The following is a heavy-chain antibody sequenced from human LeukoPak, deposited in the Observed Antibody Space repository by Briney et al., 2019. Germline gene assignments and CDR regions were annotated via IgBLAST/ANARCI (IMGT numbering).Heavy chain of an antibody. CDR3: ARVGQAGYVGYPLDY. V-gene: IGHV3-74*01. J-gene: IGHJ4*02. CDR1: GFILSSYW. CDR2: SNSDGSST. D-gene: IGHD5-12*01. Sequence: PGGSLGLSCAASGFILSSYWMHWVRQAPGKGLMWVSRSNSDGSSTSYADSVKGRFTISRDNAKNTLYLQMNSLRAEDTAVFYCARVGQAGYVGYPLDYRGQGTLVTVSS.